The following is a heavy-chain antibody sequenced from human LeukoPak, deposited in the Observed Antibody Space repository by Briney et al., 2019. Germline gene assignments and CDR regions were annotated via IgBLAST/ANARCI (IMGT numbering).Heavy chain of an antibody. CDR3: ARGRDGYNVDAFDI. J-gene: IGHJ3*02. CDR2: ISSSGST. D-gene: IGHD5-24*01. V-gene: IGHV4-4*07. Sequence: SETLSLTCSVSGDSITYFYWSWIRQAAGKGLEWIGRISSSGSTNYNPSLKSRVTISVDTSKNQFSLKLSSVTAADTAVYYCARGRDGYNVDAFDIWGQGTMVTVSS. CDR1: GDSITYFY.